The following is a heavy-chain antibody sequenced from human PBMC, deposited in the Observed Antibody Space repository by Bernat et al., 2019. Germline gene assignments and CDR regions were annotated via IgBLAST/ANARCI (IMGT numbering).Heavy chain of an antibody. CDR1: GFTFRNHG. D-gene: IGHD3-10*02. CDR3: ARMRHVLTNNYFDS. CDR2: IWYDKSQI. V-gene: IGHV3-33*01. J-gene: IGHJ4*02. Sequence: QVQLVESGGGVVQPGRSLRLSCAASGFTFRNHGMHWVRQVPGKGLEWVALIWYDKSQIYYTDSVKGRFTISRDDSKNKLYLQMNGLRAEDTAVYYCARMRHVLTNNYFDSWGQGTLVTVSS.